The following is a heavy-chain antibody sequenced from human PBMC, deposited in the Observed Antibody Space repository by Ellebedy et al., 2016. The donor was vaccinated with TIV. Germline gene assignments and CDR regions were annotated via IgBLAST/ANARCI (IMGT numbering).Heavy chain of an antibody. CDR2: VSGAGDST. Sequence: PGGSLRLSCAASGFTFRPYAMTWVPQAPGKGLEWVSAVSGAGDSTYYADSVKGHFTISRDNSRNTLYLEMNTLRAEDTAIYYCARIGDSGYNFDYWGQGTLVTVSS. CDR3: ARIGDSGYNFDY. CDR1: GFTFRPYA. V-gene: IGHV3-23*01. J-gene: IGHJ4*02. D-gene: IGHD2-21*02.